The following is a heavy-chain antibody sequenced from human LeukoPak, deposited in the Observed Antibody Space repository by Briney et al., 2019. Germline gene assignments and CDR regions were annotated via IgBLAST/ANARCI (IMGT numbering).Heavy chain of an antibody. CDR2: IYPGDSDT. CDR3: ARGGGDIVVVPAAYFDY. CDR1: GYSFTSYW. Sequence: GEPLKISCKCSGYSFTSYWIGWVRQMPGKGLGWMGIIYPGDSDTRYSPSFQGQVTISADKSISTADLQWSSLKASDTAMYYCARGGGDIVVVPAAYFDYWGQGTLVTVSS. J-gene: IGHJ4*02. V-gene: IGHV5-51*01. D-gene: IGHD2-2*01.